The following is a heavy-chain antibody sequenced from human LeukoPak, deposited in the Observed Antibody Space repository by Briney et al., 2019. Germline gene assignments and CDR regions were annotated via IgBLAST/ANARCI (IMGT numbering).Heavy chain of an antibody. Sequence: ASVKVSCKASGHTFTGYYMHWVRQATGQGLEWMGWMNPSSGNTVYAQKFQGRVTMTRNTSISTAYMELSSLRSEDTAVYYCARGRGYSYGYLDYWGQGTLVTVSS. J-gene: IGHJ4*02. D-gene: IGHD5-18*01. CDR1: GHTFTGYY. V-gene: IGHV1-8*02. CDR3: ARGRGYSYGYLDY. CDR2: MNPSSGNT.